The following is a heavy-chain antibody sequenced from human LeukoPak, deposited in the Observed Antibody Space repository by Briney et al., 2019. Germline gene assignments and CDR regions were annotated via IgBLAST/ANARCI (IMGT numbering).Heavy chain of an antibody. CDR2: TYYKSRWDN. D-gene: IGHD1-14*01. CDR1: GDSVSNNRAA. Sequence: SQTLPLTCAISGDSVSNNRAAWNWIRQSPSRGLEWLGRTYYKSRWDNDYAASVKSRITISPDTSKNQFSLQLNFVTPEDTAVYYCTRDATRTGWFDPWGQGTLVTVSS. V-gene: IGHV6-1*01. CDR3: TRDATRTGWFDP. J-gene: IGHJ5*02.